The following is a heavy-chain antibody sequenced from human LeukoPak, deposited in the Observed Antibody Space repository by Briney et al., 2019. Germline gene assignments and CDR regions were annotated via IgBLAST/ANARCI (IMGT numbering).Heavy chain of an antibody. Sequence: GGSLRLSCAASGFIFSNYGFHWVRQAPGKGLDWVAVIRYDGNLQYHADSVKGRFTVSKDNFKDTLYLHMNGLRPEDSAVYYCSREASEAFDIWGQGSMVTVS. CDR3: SREASEAFDI. J-gene: IGHJ3*02. CDR1: GFIFSNYG. CDR2: IRYDGNLQ. V-gene: IGHV3-30*02.